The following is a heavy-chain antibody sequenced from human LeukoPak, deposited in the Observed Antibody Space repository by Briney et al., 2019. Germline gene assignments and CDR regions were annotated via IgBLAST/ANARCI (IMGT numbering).Heavy chain of an antibody. D-gene: IGHD2-2*01. V-gene: IGHV5-51*01. J-gene: IGHJ3*01. CDR2: IYPGDSDT. CDR3: ARHGGLCNGTTCSSWAFDF. Sequence: GESLKISCEASGYSFTTYWFGWVRQMPGKGLEWMGIIYPGDSDTRYSPSFQGQVTISVDKSINTAYLQWDTLKASDTAMYYCARHGGLCNGTTCSSWAFDFWGQGTTLIVSS. CDR1: GYSFTTYW.